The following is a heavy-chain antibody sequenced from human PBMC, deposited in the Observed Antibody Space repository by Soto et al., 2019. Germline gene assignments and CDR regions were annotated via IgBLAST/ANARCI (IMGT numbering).Heavy chain of an antibody. CDR1: GFTFSSYS. CDR2: ISSSSSYI. J-gene: IGHJ5*02. D-gene: IGHD1-1*01. V-gene: IGHV3-21*01. CDR3: ARDRGTGWFDP. Sequence: EVQLVESGGGLVKPGGSLRLSCAASGFTFSSYSMNWVRQAPGKGLEWVSSISSSSSYIYYADSVKGRFTISRDNAKNSLYLQINSLRAEDTDVYYCARDRGTGWFDPWGQGTLVTVSS.